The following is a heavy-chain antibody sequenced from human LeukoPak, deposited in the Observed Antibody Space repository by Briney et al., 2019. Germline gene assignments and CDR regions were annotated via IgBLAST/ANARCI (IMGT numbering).Heavy chain of an antibody. CDR3: ARGGYSYGPIYYYYYYYMDV. CDR2: MNPNSGNT. CDR1: GYTFTSYD. J-gene: IGHJ6*03. V-gene: IGHV1-8*01. Sequence: ASVKVSCKASGYTFTSYDINWVRQATGQGLEWMGWMNPNSGNTGYAQKFQGRVTMTRNTSISTAYMELSSLRSEDTAVYYCARGGYSYGPIYYYYYYYMDVRGKGTTVTVSS. D-gene: IGHD5-18*01.